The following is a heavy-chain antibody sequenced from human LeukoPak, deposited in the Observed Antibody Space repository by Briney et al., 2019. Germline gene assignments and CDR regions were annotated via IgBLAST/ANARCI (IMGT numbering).Heavy chain of an antibody. V-gene: IGHV3-30*04. J-gene: IGHJ4*02. D-gene: IGHD6-6*01. CDR3: ARSSIAARRFDRVDY. CDR1: GFTFSSYA. Sequence: HPGGSLRLSCAASGFTFSSYAMHWVRQAPGKGLEWVAVISYDGSNKYYADSEKGRFTISRDNSKNTLYLQMNSLRAEDTAVYYCARSSIAARRFDRVDYWGQGTLVTVSS. CDR2: ISYDGSNK.